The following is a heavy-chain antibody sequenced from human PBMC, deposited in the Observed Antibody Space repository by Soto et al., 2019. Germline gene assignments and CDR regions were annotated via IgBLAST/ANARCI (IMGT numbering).Heavy chain of an antibody. CDR2: ISAKNGDT. Sequence: QVQLVQSGADVKKPGASVRVSCKASGYTFTDYGITWVRQAPGQGLEWMGWISAKNGDTNLAQKFRGRVTLTTDTSTGTAYMDMRSLTPDDTAVYYCARDPPETPSDYWGQGTLDTVSS. CDR1: GYTFTDYG. V-gene: IGHV1-18*01. J-gene: IGHJ4*02. CDR3: ARDPPETPSDY.